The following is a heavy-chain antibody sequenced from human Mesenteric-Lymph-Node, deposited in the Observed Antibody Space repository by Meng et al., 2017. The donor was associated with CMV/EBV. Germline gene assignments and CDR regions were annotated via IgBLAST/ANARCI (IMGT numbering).Heavy chain of an antibody. Sequence: SQTLSLTCAVYGGSFRGNYWSWCRQPPGKGLEWIGEINHSGGTNHNPSLKSRVTMSVDTSKNHFSLKLSSVTAADTAVYYCARGGAAVAEDGEYYFDYWGQGTLVTVSS. CDR1: GGSFRGNY. CDR2: INHSGGT. V-gene: IGHV4-34*01. J-gene: IGHJ4*02. CDR3: ARGGAAVAEDGEYYFDY. D-gene: IGHD6-13*01.